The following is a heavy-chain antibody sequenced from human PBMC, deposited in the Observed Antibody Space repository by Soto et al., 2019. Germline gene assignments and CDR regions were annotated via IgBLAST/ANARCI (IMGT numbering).Heavy chain of an antibody. Sequence: ASVKVSCKASGYTFTSYAMHWVRQAPGQRLEWMGWINAGNGNTKYSQKFQGRVTITRDTSASTAYMELSSLRSEDTAVYYCAKRATVPAAIAYWGQGTLVNVSS. CDR1: GYTFTSYA. CDR2: INAGNGNT. J-gene: IGHJ4*02. V-gene: IGHV1-3*01. D-gene: IGHD2-2*02. CDR3: AKRATVPAAIAY.